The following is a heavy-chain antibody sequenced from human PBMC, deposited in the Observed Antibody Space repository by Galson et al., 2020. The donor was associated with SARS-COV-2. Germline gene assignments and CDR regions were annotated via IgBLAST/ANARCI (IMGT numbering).Heavy chain of an antibody. CDR1: GYTFTSYG. J-gene: IGHJ6*02. Sequence: ASVKVSCKASGYTFTSYGISWVRQAPGQGLEWMGWISAYNGNTNYAQKLQGSVTMTTDTSTSTAYMELRSLRSDDTAVYYCARDSEAYCSGGSCYSFYYGMDVWGQGTTVTVSS. V-gene: IGHV1-18*04. D-gene: IGHD2-15*01. CDR3: ARDSEAYCSGGSCYSFYYGMDV. CDR2: ISAYNGNT.